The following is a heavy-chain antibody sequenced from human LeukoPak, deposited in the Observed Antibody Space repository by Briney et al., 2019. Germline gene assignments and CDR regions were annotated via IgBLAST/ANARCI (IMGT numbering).Heavy chain of an antibody. CDR2: MNPNSGNT. D-gene: IGHD4-17*01. CDR3: ARRRVTSHNWFDP. CDR1: GYTFTSYD. J-gene: IGHJ5*02. Sequence: ASVKVSCKASGYTFTSYDINWVRQATGQGLEWMGWMNPNSGNTGYAQKFQGRVTMTSNTSISTASMELSSLRSEDTAVYYCARRRVTSHNWFDPWGQGTLVTVSS. V-gene: IGHV1-8*01.